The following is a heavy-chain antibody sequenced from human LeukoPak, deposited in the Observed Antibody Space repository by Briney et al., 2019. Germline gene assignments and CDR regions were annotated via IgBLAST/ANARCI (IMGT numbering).Heavy chain of an antibody. D-gene: IGHD5-24*01. CDR2: IYYSGST. Sequence: SETLSLTCTVSGGSINSYYRSWIRQPLGKGLEWIGYIYYSGSTNYNPSLKSRVTISVDTSKNQFSLKMSSVTAADTAVYYCARARDGHINNWFDPWGQGTLVTVSS. CDR1: GGSINSYY. J-gene: IGHJ5*02. V-gene: IGHV4-59*01. CDR3: ARARDGHINNWFDP.